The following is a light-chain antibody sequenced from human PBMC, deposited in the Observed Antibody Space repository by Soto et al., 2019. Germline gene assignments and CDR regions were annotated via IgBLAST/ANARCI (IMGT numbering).Light chain of an antibody. CDR2: DAS. V-gene: IGKV1-5*01. Sequence: QLTEAPSTLSASVGDRVTITFRASQSISSWLAWYQQKPGKAPKPLIYDASSLESGIPDRFSGSGSGTDFTLTISRLEPEDFVVYHCQQYDGSPRTFGQGTKVDVK. J-gene: IGKJ1*01. CDR1: QSISSW. CDR3: QQYDGSPRT.